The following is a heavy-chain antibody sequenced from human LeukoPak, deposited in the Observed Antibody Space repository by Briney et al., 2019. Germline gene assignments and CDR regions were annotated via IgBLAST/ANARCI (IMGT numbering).Heavy chain of an antibody. D-gene: IGHD2-21*02. Sequence: GGSLRLSCAASGFTFSSYGMHWVRQAPGKGLEWVAVISYDGSNKYYADSVKGRFTISRDNSKNTLYLQMNSLRAEDTAVYYCAKDAYCGGDYYSTTNFDYWGQGSLVTVSS. CDR1: GFTFSSYG. CDR3: AKDAYCGGDYYSTTNFDY. V-gene: IGHV3-30*18. J-gene: IGHJ4*02. CDR2: ISYDGSNK.